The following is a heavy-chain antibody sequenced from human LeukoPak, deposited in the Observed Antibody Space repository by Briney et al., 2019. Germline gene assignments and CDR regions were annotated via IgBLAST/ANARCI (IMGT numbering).Heavy chain of an antibody. V-gene: IGHV3-43*02. CDR2: ISGDGGST. D-gene: IGHD3-22*01. J-gene: IGHJ3*02. Sequence: PGGSLRLSCAASGFTFDDYAMHWVRQAPGKGLEWVSLISGDGGSTYYADSVKGRFTISRDNSKNSLYLQMNSLRTEDTALYYCAKDRPPYYYDSSGIDAFDIWGRGTMVTVSS. CDR1: GFTFDDYA. CDR3: AKDRPPYYYDSSGIDAFDI.